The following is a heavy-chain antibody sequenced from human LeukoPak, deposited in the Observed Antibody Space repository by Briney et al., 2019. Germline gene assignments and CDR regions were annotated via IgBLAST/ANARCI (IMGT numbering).Heavy chain of an antibody. J-gene: IGHJ4*02. CDR2: IYYSGST. CDR3: ARVGSGCFDY. Sequence: SETLSLTCTVSGGSISTYYWSWIRQPPGKGLEWIGYIYYSGSTNYNPSLKSRLTISVDTSKNQFSLKLSSVTAADTAVYYCARVGSGCFDYWGQGTLVTVSS. D-gene: IGHD3-10*01. CDR1: GGSISTYY. V-gene: IGHV4-59*01.